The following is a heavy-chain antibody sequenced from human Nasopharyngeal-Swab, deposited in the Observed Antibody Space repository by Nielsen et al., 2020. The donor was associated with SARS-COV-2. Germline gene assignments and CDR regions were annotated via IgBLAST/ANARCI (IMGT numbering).Heavy chain of an antibody. CDR3: AKVENSGSYRGLWYIDY. Sequence: GGSLRLSCAASGFTFSNYAMRWARQAPGKGLEWVSAIGASGVSTYYADSVKGRFTISRDNSKNTLYLQMNSLRAEDTAVYYCAKVENSGSYRGLWYIDYWGQGTLVTVSS. CDR1: GFTFSNYA. J-gene: IGHJ4*02. CDR2: IGASGVST. D-gene: IGHD1-26*01. V-gene: IGHV3-23*01.